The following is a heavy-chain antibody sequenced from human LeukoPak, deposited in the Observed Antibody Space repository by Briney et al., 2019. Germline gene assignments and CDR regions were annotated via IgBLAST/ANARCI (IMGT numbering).Heavy chain of an antibody. D-gene: IGHD5-12*01. V-gene: IGHV1-69*04. CDR3: ARGPSSGYDFN. CDR2: IIPILGIA. CDR1: GGTFSSYA. Sequence: ASVKVSCKASGGTFSSYAISWVRQAPGQVLEWMGRIIPILGIANYAQKFQGRVTITADKSTSTAYMELSSLRSEDTAVYYCARGPSSGYDFNWGQGTLVTVSS. J-gene: IGHJ4*02.